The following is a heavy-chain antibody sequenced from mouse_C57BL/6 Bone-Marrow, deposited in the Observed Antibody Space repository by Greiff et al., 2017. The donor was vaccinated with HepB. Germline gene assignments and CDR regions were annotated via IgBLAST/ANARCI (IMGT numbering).Heavy chain of an antibody. V-gene: IGHV1-20*01. CDR3: ARDGSSSWYFDV. Sequence: EVKLMESGPELVKPGDSVKISCKASGYSFTGYFMNWVMQSHGKSLEWIGRINPYNGDTFYNQKFKGKATLTVDKSSSTAHMELRSLTSEDSAVYYCARDGSSSWYFDVWGTGTTVTVSS. J-gene: IGHJ1*03. CDR1: GYSFTGYF. D-gene: IGHD1-1*01. CDR2: INPYNGDT.